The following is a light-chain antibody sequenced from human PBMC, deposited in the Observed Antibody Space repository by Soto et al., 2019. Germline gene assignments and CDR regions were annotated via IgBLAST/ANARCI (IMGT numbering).Light chain of an antibody. CDR2: DVS. CDR3: SSYTTSNTRQIV. Sequence: QSVLTQPASVSGSPGQSITISCTGTSSDVGGYNYVSWYQHHPGKAPKLMIFDVSNRPSGVSNRFSGSKSGNTASLTISGVQPEDEADYYCSSYTTSNTRQIVFGTGTKLTVL. V-gene: IGLV2-14*03. CDR1: SSDVGGYNY. J-gene: IGLJ1*01.